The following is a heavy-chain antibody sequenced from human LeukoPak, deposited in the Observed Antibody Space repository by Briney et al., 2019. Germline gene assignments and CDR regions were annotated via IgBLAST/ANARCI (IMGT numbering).Heavy chain of an antibody. D-gene: IGHD2-2*02. CDR2: IYYSGST. J-gene: IGHJ4*02. V-gene: IGHV4-30-4*01. CDR1: GGSISSGDYY. CDR3: ARSTGYCSSTSCYRSPYLLEI. Sequence: PSQTLSLTCTVSGGSISSGDYYWSWIRQPPGKGLEWIGYIYYSGSTYYNPSLKSRVTMSVDTSKNQFSLKLSSVTAADTAVYYCARSTGYCSSTSCYRSPYLLEIWGQGTLVTVSS.